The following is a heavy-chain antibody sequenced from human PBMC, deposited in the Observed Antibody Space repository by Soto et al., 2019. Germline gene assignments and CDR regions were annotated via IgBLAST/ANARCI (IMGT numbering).Heavy chain of an antibody. D-gene: IGHD3-3*01. CDR3: VRGRVLLFLEWSNYYYHGMDV. V-gene: IGHV4-59*01. Sequence: SETLSLTCTVSGGSISSYYWSWIRQPPGKGLEWIGDIYYSGSTNYNPSLKSRVTISVDTSKNQFSLKLSSVTAADTAVYYCVRGRVLLFLEWSNYYYHGMDVWGQGTTVTSP. CDR2: IYYSGST. J-gene: IGHJ6*02. CDR1: GGSISSYY.